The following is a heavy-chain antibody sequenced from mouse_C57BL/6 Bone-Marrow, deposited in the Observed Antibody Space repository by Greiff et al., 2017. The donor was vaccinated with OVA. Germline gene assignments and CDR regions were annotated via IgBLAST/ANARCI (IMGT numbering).Heavy chain of an antibody. J-gene: IGHJ2*01. CDR2: ISSGGSYT. CDR1: GFTFSSYG. Sequence: EVMLVESGGDLVKPGGSLKLSCAASGFTFSSYGMSWVRQTPDKRLEWVATISSGGSYTYYPDSVKGRFTISRDNAKNTLYLQMSSLKSEDTAMYYCARHHYEYDYWGQGTTLTVSS. CDR3: ARHHYEYDY. V-gene: IGHV5-6*01. D-gene: IGHD2-4*01.